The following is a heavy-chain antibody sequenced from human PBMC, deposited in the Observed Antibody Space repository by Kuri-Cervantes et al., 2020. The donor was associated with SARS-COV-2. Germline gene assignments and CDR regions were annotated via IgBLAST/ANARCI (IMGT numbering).Heavy chain of an antibody. Sequence: ASVTETFKATRYTFTRYGIRWVRQAPGQGLEWMGWISAYNGNTNYAQKLQGRVTMTKDTSTSKAYMERRSPRSDDTAVYYCARVGPVVPAAMDWFDPWGQGTLVTVSS. J-gene: IGHJ5*01. V-gene: IGHV1-18*01. CDR1: RYTFTRYG. D-gene: IGHD2-2*01. CDR3: ARVGPVVPAAMDWFDP. CDR2: ISAYNGNT.